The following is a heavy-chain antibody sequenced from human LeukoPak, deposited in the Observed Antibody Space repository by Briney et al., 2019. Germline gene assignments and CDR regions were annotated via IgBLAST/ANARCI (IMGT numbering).Heavy chain of an antibody. Sequence: PSETLSLTCTVSGGSINSYYWSWIRQPPGRGLEWIGYIYYTGTTNYNPSLKSRVTISVDASKNQFSLKLTSVTAAGTAVYYCARHGRLTDGEYDAFDIWGQGTMVTVSS. D-gene: IGHD3-10*01. J-gene: IGHJ3*02. V-gene: IGHV4-59*08. CDR2: IYYTGTT. CDR3: ARHGRLTDGEYDAFDI. CDR1: GGSINSYY.